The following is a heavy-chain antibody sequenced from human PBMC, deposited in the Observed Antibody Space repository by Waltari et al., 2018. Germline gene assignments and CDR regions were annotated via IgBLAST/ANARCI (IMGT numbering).Heavy chain of an antibody. D-gene: IGHD4-17*01. V-gene: IGHV2-5*01. J-gene: IGHJ4*02. CDR2: IYWNDDK. Sequence: QITLKESGPTLVKPTQTLTLTCTFSGFSLSTSGVGVGWIRQPPGKALEGPALIYWNDDKRYSPSLKSRLTITKDTSKNQVVLTMTNMDPVDTATYYCAHRDWTTRDFDYWGQGTLVTVSS. CDR1: GFSLSTSGVG. CDR3: AHRDWTTRDFDY.